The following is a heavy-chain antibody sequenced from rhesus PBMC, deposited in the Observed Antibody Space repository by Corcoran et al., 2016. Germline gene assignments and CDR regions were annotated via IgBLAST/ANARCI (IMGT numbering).Heavy chain of an antibody. CDR1: GFSTNTSGMG. Sequence: QVTLKESGPARVKPTQTPTLTCPFPGFSTNTSGMGLVGIRQPPGKALEWLAPIYWDDDKYYSTSLKTRLTISKDTYKNQVVLTMTNMDPVDTATYYCARRYSYSYNYFDYWGQGVLVTVSS. D-gene: IGHD5-12*01. CDR2: IYWDDDK. V-gene: IGHV2-174*01. J-gene: IGHJ4*01. CDR3: ARRYSYSYNYFDY.